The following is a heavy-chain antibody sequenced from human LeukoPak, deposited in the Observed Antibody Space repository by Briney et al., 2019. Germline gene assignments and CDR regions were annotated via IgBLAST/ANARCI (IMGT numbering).Heavy chain of an antibody. Sequence: GASVKVSCKASGYTFTGYYMHWVRQAPGQGLEWMGWINPNSGGTNYAQKFQGRVTMTRDTSITTAYMELSGLKSDDTAVYYCARVIYYDSSGNFDYWGQGTLVTVSS. J-gene: IGHJ4*02. CDR2: INPNSGGT. CDR3: ARVIYYDSSGNFDY. V-gene: IGHV1-2*02. CDR1: GYTFTGYY. D-gene: IGHD3-22*01.